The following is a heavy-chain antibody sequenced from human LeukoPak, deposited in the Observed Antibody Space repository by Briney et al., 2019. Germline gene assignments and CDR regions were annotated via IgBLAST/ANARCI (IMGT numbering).Heavy chain of an antibody. Sequence: GGSLRLSCAASGFTFSNYGMHWVRQAPGKGLEWVAVISYTGSNEYYPDSVKGRFTISRDNSKNTLYLQMNSLRAEATAMYYCAKGHYDSSGYYFDYWGQGTLVTVSS. CDR2: ISYTGSNE. CDR3: AKGHYDSSGYYFDY. CDR1: GFTFSNYG. V-gene: IGHV3-30*18. D-gene: IGHD3-22*01. J-gene: IGHJ4*02.